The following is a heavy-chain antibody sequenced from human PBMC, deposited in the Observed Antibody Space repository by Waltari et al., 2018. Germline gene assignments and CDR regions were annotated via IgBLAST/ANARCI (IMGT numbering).Heavy chain of an antibody. CDR1: GGTFSSSA. CDR3: ARGSSGYSYYYYYMDV. J-gene: IGHJ6*03. Sequence: QVQLVQSGAEVKKPGSSVKVSCKASGGTFSSSAIRWVRQAPGQGLEWMGGIIPIFGTANYAQKFQGRVTITTDESTSTAYMELSSLRSEDTVVYYCARGSSGYSYYYYYMDVWGKGTTVTVSS. V-gene: IGHV1-69*05. D-gene: IGHD3-22*01. CDR2: IIPIFGTA.